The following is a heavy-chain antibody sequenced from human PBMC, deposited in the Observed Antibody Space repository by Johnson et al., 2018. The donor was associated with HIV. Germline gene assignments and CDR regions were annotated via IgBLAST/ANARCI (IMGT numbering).Heavy chain of an antibody. Sequence: VQLVESGGGVVQPGRSLRLSCAVSGFTFSSYAMHWVRQAPGEGLEWVSGINWNGGSTGYADSVKGRFTISRDNAKNSLYLQMDSLRAEDTAMYYCARAKDAAYPYDAFDVWGHGTMVIVSA. D-gene: IGHD2-15*01. CDR3: ARAKDAAYPYDAFDV. CDR1: GFTFSSYA. V-gene: IGHV3-20*04. CDR2: INWNGGST. J-gene: IGHJ3*01.